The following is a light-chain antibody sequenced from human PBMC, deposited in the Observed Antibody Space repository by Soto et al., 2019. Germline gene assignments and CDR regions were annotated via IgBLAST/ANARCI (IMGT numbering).Light chain of an antibody. J-gene: IGKJ1*01. CDR3: QQYNSYPT. V-gene: IGKV1-5*01. CDR2: DAS. CDR1: QSISSW. Sequence: DIQMTQSPSTLSASVGARVPITCRASQSISSWLAWYQQKPGKAPKLLIYDASSLESGVPSRFSGSGSGTEFTLTISSLQPDDFATYYCQQYNSYPTFGQGTKV.